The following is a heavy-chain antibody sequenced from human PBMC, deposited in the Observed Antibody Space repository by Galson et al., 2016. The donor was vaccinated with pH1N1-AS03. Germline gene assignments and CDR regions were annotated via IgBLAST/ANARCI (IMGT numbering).Heavy chain of an antibody. V-gene: IGHV5-51*01. J-gene: IGHJ5*02. CDR1: EYPFTSYW. CDR3: ARHGEPATLSGWFDP. CDR2: VYPGDSET. D-gene: IGHD1-26*01. Sequence: QSGAEVKKPGDSLKISCKASEYPFTSYWIAWVRQMPGKGLEWMGLVYPGDSETRYSPSFRGQVTFSCDKSINTAYLQWGSLKASDTAMYYCARHGEPATLSGWFDPWGQGTLVTVSS.